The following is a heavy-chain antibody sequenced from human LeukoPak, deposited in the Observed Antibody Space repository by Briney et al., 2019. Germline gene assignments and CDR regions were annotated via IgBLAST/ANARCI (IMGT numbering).Heavy chain of an antibody. Sequence: PSETLSLTCTVSGGSISSYYWSWIRQPPGKALEWIGYIYYSGSTNYSPSLKSRVTLSVDTSKNQFSLRLSSVTAADTAVYYCARRTFGGVTAYWGQGTLVTVSS. CDR2: IYYSGST. CDR3: ARRTFGGVTAY. V-gene: IGHV4-59*12. J-gene: IGHJ4*02. CDR1: GGSISSYY. D-gene: IGHD3-16*01.